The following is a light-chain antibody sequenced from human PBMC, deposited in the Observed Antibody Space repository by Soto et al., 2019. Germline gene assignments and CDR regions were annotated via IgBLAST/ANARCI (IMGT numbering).Light chain of an antibody. Sequence: QSALTQPASVSGSPGQSITMSCAGASSDVGSYNLVSWYQQYPGKAPKLIIYEGNKPPSGVSNRFSGSGSGNTASLTISGLQAEDAADYYCCSYTGSSTSFGGGTKLTVL. CDR2: EGN. CDR3: CSYTGSSTS. CDR1: SSDVGSYNL. V-gene: IGLV2-23*01. J-gene: IGLJ3*02.